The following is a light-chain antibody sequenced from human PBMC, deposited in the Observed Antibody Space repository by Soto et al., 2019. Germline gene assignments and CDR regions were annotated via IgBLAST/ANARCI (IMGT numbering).Light chain of an antibody. CDR1: SSDVGCYNY. CDR2: DVS. J-gene: IGLJ1*01. CDR3: SSYTSSSTLGF. V-gene: IGLV2-14*01. Sequence: QSVLTQPASVSGSPGQSITISCTGTSSDVGCYNYVFWYQQHPGKAPKLMIYDVSNRPSGVSNRFSGSKSGNTASLTIFGFQAEDEADYYCSSYTSSSTLGFFGTGTK.